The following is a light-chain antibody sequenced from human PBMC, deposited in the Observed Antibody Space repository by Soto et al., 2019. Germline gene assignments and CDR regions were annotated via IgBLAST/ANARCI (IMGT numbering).Light chain of an antibody. CDR1: QSISSY. J-gene: IGKJ5*01. V-gene: IGKV1-39*01. CDR2: AAS. CDR3: QQSYSTSIT. Sequence: DIQMTQSPSSLSASIRDRVTITCRASQSISSYLNWYHQRPGKAPKLLIYAASSLQRGVPSRFSGSGSGTDFTLTISSLQPEDFATYYCQQSYSTSITFGQGTRLEIK.